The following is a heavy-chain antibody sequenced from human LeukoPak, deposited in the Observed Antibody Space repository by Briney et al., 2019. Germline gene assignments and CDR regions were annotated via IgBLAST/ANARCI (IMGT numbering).Heavy chain of an antibody. CDR1: GFIVSHNY. CDR3: ARGPRYSFY. Sequence: GGSLRLSCAASGFIVSHNYMTWVRQAPGKGLEWISVIYIDGTTYYADSVKGRFTISRDQANNTLYLQMNTLRDEDTAVYYCARGPRYSFYWGQGNLVSVSS. V-gene: IGHV3-53*01. J-gene: IGHJ4*02. CDR2: IYIDGTT. D-gene: IGHD6-13*01.